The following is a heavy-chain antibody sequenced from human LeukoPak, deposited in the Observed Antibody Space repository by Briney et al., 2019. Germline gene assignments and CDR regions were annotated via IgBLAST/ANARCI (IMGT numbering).Heavy chain of an antibody. D-gene: IGHD3-10*01. J-gene: IGHJ6*03. Sequence: GGSLRLSCAASGFTFSSYWMSWVRQAPGKGLEWVANIKQDGSEKYYVDSVKGRFTISRDNAKNSLYLQMNSLRAEDTAVYYCAREGYYYGSGSPTKGYYYYMDVWGKGSTVTVSS. CDR2: IKQDGSEK. CDR1: GFTFSSYW. V-gene: IGHV3-7*01. CDR3: AREGYYYGSGSPTKGYYYYMDV.